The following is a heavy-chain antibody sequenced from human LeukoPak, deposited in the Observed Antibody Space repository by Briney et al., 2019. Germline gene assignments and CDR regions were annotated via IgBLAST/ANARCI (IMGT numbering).Heavy chain of an antibody. D-gene: IGHD6-6*01. J-gene: IGHJ6*03. V-gene: IGHV4-39*01. CDR2: IYYSGST. Sequence: SETLSPTCTVSGGSISSRRYYWAWIRQPPGKGLEWIGTIYYSGSTYYNPSLKSRVTISVDTSKNHFSLKLSSVTAADTAVYYCTLAARVHYMDVWGKGTTVTVSS. CDR3: TLAARVHYMDV. CDR1: GGSISSRRYY.